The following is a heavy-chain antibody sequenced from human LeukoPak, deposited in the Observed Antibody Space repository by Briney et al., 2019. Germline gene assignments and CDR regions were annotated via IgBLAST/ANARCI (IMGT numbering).Heavy chain of an antibody. CDR1: AYTFTDYY. J-gene: IGHJ4*02. V-gene: IGHV1-2*04. D-gene: IGHD5-18*01. Sequence: ASVKVSCKASAYTFTDYYVHWVRQAPGQGLEWMGRINPSSGDTNYAQNFQGWVTMTRDTSISTAYMELSRLRSDDTAVYYCARSRPRIQLWLLDYWGQGTLVTVSS. CDR3: ARSRPRIQLWLLDY. CDR2: INPSSGDT.